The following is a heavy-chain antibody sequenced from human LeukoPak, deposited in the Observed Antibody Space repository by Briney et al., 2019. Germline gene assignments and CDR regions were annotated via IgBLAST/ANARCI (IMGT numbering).Heavy chain of an antibody. V-gene: IGHV3-53*01. CDR1: GFTVSSNY. Sequence: PGGSLRLSCAASGFTVSSNYMSWVRQAPGKGLVWVAVVYGSGRTYSADSVRGRFIISRDYSKDMLYLQMNGLRAEDTAVYYCARSGGVAAAFDYWGQGTLVTVSS. J-gene: IGHJ4*02. D-gene: IGHD6-13*01. CDR2: VYGSGRT. CDR3: ARSGGVAAAFDY.